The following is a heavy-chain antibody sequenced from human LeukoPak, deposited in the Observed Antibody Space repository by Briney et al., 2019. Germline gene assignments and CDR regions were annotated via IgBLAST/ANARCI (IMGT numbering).Heavy chain of an antibody. Sequence: ASVKVSCKASGYTFTGYYMHWVRQAPGQGLEWMGWINPNSGGTHYAQRFQGRVTMTRDTSISTAYMELSRLRSDDTAVYYCARDWAAVAGTDYWGQGTLVTVSS. CDR1: GYTFTGYY. V-gene: IGHV1-2*02. D-gene: IGHD6-19*01. J-gene: IGHJ4*02. CDR3: ARDWAAVAGTDY. CDR2: INPNSGGT.